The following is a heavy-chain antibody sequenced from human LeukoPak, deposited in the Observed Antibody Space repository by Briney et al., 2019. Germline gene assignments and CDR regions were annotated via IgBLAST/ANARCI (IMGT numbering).Heavy chain of an antibody. CDR3: ARGWRHDY. CDR1: GGSISSYY. J-gene: IGHJ4*02. V-gene: IGHV4-59*01. CDR2: IYYSGST. D-gene: IGHD2-15*01. Sequence: PSEILSLTCTVSGGSISSYYWSWIRQPPGKGLEWIGYIYYSGSTNYNPSLKSRITISVDTSKNQFSLKLSSVTAADTAVYYCARGWRHDYWGQGTLVTVSS.